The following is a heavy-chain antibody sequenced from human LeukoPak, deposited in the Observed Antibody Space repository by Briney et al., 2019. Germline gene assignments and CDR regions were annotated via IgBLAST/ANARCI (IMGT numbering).Heavy chain of an antibody. J-gene: IGHJ4*02. Sequence: GRSLRPSCAASGFTFSNYGMHWVRQAPGKGLEWVAVIWYDGSNQYYADSVKGRFTISRDNSKNTLYLQMNSLRAEDTAVYYCARDYYGSGTHLDYWVQVTLITVSS. CDR3: ARDYYGSGTHLDY. CDR2: IWYDGSNQ. D-gene: IGHD3-10*01. V-gene: IGHV3-33*01. CDR1: GFTFSNYG.